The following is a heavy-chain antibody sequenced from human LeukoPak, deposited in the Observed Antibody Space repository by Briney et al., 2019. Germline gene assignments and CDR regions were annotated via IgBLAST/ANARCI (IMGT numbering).Heavy chain of an antibody. D-gene: IGHD6-13*01. J-gene: IGHJ6*02. Sequence: ASVKVSCKASGYTFTSYGISWVRQAPGQGLEWMGWISAYNGNTNYAQKLQGRVTMTTDTPTSTAYMELRSLRSDDTAVYYCARDTKVGGREGYSSSWYELYYYYGMDVWGQGTTVTVSS. CDR1: GYTFTSYG. CDR3: ARDTKVGGREGYSSSWYELYYYYGMDV. CDR2: ISAYNGNT. V-gene: IGHV1-18*01.